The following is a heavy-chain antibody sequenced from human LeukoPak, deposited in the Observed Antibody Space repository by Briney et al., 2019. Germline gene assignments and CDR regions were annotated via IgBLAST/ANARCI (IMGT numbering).Heavy chain of an antibody. CDR1: GGSISSYY. D-gene: IGHD2-2*01. Sequence: PSETLSLTCTVSGGSISSYYWSWIRQPPGKGLEWIGYIYYSGSTNYNPSLKSRVTISVDTSKNQFSLKLSSVTAADTAVYYCARLDIVVVPAAINAFDIWGQGTMVTVSS. CDR3: ARLDIVVVPAAINAFDI. V-gene: IGHV4-59*01. J-gene: IGHJ3*02. CDR2: IYYSGST.